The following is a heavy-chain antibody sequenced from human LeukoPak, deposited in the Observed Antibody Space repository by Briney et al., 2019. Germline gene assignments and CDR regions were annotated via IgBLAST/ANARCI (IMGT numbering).Heavy chain of an antibody. CDR1: GFTFSNYA. Sequence: GGSLRLSCAASGFTFSNYAMRWVRQTPGKGLEWVSAISGSGNSAYYADSVKGRFTISRDTSKNTLFLQIDSLRAEDTAVYYCAKASGSTGYYYFDSWGQGTLVTVSS. V-gene: IGHV3-23*01. CDR2: ISGSGNSA. J-gene: IGHJ4*02. CDR3: AKASGSTGYYYFDS. D-gene: IGHD3-22*01.